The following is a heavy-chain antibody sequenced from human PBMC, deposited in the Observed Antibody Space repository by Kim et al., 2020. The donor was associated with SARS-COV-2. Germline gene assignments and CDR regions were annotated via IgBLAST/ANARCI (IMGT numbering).Heavy chain of an antibody. CDR3: ASLDYYGSGSYYSLDY. D-gene: IGHD3-10*01. Sequence: SPKSRVTITVDTSKNPFSLKLSSVTAADTAVYYCASLDYYGSGSYYSLDYWGQGTLVTVSS. V-gene: IGHV4-34*13. J-gene: IGHJ4*02.